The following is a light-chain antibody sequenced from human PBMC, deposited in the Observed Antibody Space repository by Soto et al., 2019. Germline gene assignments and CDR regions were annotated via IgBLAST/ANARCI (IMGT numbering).Light chain of an antibody. CDR3: CSYGGSYPYV. CDR1: SSDVGAYNY. J-gene: IGLJ1*01. Sequence: QSALTQPRSVSGSPGQSVTISCTGTSSDVGAYNYVSWYQQHPGKAPKLMIYDVSKRPSGVPDRFSGSKSGNTASLTISGLQAEDEADYYCCSYGGSYPYVFGTGTKLTVL. CDR2: DVS. V-gene: IGLV2-11*01.